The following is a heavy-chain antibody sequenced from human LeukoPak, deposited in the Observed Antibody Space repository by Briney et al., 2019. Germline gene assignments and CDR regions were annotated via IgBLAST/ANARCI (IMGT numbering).Heavy chain of an antibody. D-gene: IGHD6-13*01. Sequence: GGSLRLSCAASGFTFSTYWMGWVRQAPGKGLEWVAKIKPDGSEKDHVDSVKGRFTISRDNAKNSLYLQMNSLRAEDTAVYYCARDGSSSSHYYYYYYMDVWGKGTTVTVSS. J-gene: IGHJ6*03. V-gene: IGHV3-7*01. CDR3: ARDGSSSSHYYYYYYMDV. CDR1: GFTFSTYW. CDR2: IKPDGSEK.